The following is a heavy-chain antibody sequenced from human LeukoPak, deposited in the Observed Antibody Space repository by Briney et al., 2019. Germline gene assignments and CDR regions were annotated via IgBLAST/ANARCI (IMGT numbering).Heavy chain of an antibody. J-gene: IGHJ4*02. D-gene: IGHD6-13*01. CDR1: GVTFSSYS. CDR3: ARDARGYSSSWYYDDY. CDR2: ISSSSTYI. Sequence: PGGPLRLSCEASGVTFSSYSMNWVRQAPGKGLEWVSSISSSSTYIYYADSVNCRFTISRDNAKNSLYLKMSSLRAEDTAVYYCARDARGYSSSWYYDDYWGQGTLVTVSS. V-gene: IGHV3-21*01.